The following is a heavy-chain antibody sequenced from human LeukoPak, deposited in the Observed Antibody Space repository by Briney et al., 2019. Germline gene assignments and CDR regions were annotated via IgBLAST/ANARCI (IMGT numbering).Heavy chain of an antibody. CDR3: AKDRAGAAGGTAYYYGMDV. CDR2: ISGSGDST. Sequence: GGSLRLSRAASGLTFSNYAMSWARQAPGKGLEWVSIISGSGDSTYYADSVEGRFTISRDNSKNTLYLQMNSLRAEDTAVYYCAKDRAGAAGGTAYYYGMDVWGQGTTVTVTS. CDR1: GLTFSNYA. D-gene: IGHD6-13*01. V-gene: IGHV3-23*01. J-gene: IGHJ6*02.